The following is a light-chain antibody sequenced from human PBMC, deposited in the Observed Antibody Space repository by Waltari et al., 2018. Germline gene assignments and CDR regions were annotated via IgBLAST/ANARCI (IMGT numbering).Light chain of an antibody. CDR3: QTWGTGIQV. Sequence: QLVLTQSPSASASLGASVKLTCTLSSGHSSYAIAWHQQQPEKGPRYLMKVNSDGSHKKGDGIPYRFSGSSSGTERYLTISSLQSEDEADYYCQTWGTGIQVFGGGTKLTVL. CDR1: SGHSSYA. CDR2: VNSDGSH. J-gene: IGLJ2*01. V-gene: IGLV4-69*01.